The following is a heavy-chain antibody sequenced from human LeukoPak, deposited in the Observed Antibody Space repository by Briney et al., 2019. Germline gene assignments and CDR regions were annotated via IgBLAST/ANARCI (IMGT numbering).Heavy chain of an antibody. V-gene: IGHV1-8*01. D-gene: IGHD3-22*01. J-gene: IGHJ6*02. Sequence: ASVKVSCKASGYTFTSYDINWVRQATGRGLEWMGWMNPNSGNTGYAQKFQGRVTMTRNTSISTAYMELSSLRSEDTAVYYCARDYYYDSSGYRDEYGMDVWGQGTTVTVSS. CDR2: MNPNSGNT. CDR3: ARDYYYDSSGYRDEYGMDV. CDR1: GYTFTSYD.